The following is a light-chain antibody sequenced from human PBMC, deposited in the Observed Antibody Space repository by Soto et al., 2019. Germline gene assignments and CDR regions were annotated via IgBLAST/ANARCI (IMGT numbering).Light chain of an antibody. Sequence: QSALTQPASVSGSPGQSITISCAGTNNDVGGYDYVSWYQHHPGKAPKLMIFDVNDRPSGVSNRFSGSKSGNTASLTISGLQAEDEADYYCSSYTSSSTLAVFGTGTKVTVL. J-gene: IGLJ1*01. CDR3: SSYTSSSTLAV. V-gene: IGLV2-14*03. CDR2: DVN. CDR1: NNDVGGYDY.